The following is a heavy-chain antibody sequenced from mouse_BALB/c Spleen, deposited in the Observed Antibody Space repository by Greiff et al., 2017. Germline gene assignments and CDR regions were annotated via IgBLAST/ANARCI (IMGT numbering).Heavy chain of an antibody. CDR3: ASLYDPWFAY. J-gene: IGHJ3*01. CDR1: GYTFTSYW. V-gene: IGHV1-7*01. CDR2: INPSTGYT. Sequence: VQLQQSGAELAKPGASVKMSCKASGYTFTSYWMHWVKQRPGQGLEWIGYINPSTGYTEYNQKFKDKATLTADKSSSTAYMQLSSLTSEDSAVYYCASLYDPWFAYWGQGTLVTVSA. D-gene: IGHD2-3*01.